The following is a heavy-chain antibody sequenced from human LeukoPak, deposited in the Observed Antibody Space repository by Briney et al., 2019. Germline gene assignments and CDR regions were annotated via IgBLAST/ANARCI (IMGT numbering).Heavy chain of an antibody. CDR3: ARTYCSGGSCYRFPLIFFDY. V-gene: IGHV1-69*06. CDR2: IIPIFGTA. Sequence: EASVTVSFKASGGTFISYAISWVRQAPGQGREWMGGIIPIFGTANYAQKFQGRVTITADKSTSTAYMELSSLRSEDTAVYYCARTYCSGGSCYRFPLIFFDYWGQGTLVTVSS. J-gene: IGHJ4*02. D-gene: IGHD2-15*01. CDR1: GGTFISYA.